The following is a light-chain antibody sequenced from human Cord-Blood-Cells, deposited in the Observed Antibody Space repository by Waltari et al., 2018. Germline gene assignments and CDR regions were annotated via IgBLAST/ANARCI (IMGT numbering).Light chain of an antibody. CDR2: AAS. CDR1: QSISSY. V-gene: IGKV1-39*01. Sequence: DIKMTQSPSSLSASVGDRVTITCRASQSISSYLNWYQQKPGKAPKPLIYAASSLQSGVPSRFSGSGSGTDFTLTISSLQPEDFATYYCQQSYSTPLTFGGGTKVEIK. J-gene: IGKJ4*01. CDR3: QQSYSTPLT.